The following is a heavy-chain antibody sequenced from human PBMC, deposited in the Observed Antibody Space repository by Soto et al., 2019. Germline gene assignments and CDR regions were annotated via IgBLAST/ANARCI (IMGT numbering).Heavy chain of an antibody. V-gene: IGHV1-3*01. J-gene: IGHJ5*02. D-gene: IGHD2-15*01. CDR2: INAANGDT. CDR3: VRRHVSAIDIDWFDP. Sequence: ASVKVSCKASGYTFTSYGIHWVRQAPGQRLEWMGWINAANGDTKYSPKFQGRVTITRDTSASTAYMELSSLRSEDTAVYYCVRRHVSAIDIDWFDPWGQRTLVTVSS. CDR1: GYTFTSYG.